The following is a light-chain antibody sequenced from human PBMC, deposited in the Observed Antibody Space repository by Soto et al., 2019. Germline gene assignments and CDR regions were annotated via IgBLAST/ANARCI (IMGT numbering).Light chain of an antibody. CDR3: QQYVSSPRT. CDR2: GVS. Sequence: EIVLTQSPGTLSLSPGERATLSCRASQSISSGYLAWYQQKPGQAPRILIYGVSSRATGLPDRFSGSGSGTDFTLTITRLEPEDFAVYYCQQYVSSPRTFGQGTKLEIK. J-gene: IGKJ2*01. CDR1: QSISSGY. V-gene: IGKV3-20*01.